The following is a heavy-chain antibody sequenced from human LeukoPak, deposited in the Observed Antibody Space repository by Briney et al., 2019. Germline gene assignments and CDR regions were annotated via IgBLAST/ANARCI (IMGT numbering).Heavy chain of an antibody. CDR3: ARQGDYGSGKNYFDY. J-gene: IGHJ4*02. D-gene: IGHD3-10*01. CDR2: TYPADSDT. V-gene: IGHV5-51*01. CDR1: GYRFTSYW. Sequence: GESLKISCQGSGYRFTSYWIGWVRQMPGKGLEWMGITYPADSDTRYSPSFQGQVTISADKSITTAYLQWSSLKASDTAMYYCARQGDYGSGKNYFDYWGQGNPVTVSS.